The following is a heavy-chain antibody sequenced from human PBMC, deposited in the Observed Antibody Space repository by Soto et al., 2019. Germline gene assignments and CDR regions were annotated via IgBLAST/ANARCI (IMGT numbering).Heavy chain of an antibody. CDR1: GGSISSYY. CDR3: ARLLRHNYYGMDV. J-gene: IGHJ6*02. CDR2: IYYSVST. V-gene: IGHV4-59*08. D-gene: IGHD5-12*01. Sequence: SETLSLTCTVYGGSISSYYWSWIRQPPGKGLEWIGYIYYSVSTNYNPSLKSRVTISVDTSKNQFSLKLSSVTAADTAVYYCARLLRHNYYGMDVWGQGTTVAVTS.